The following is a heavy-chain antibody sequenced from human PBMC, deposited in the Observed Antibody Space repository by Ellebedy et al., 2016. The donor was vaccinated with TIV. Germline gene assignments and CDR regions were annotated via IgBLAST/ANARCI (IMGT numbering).Heavy chain of an antibody. V-gene: IGHV4-39*01. D-gene: IGHD1-14*01. Sequence: SETLSLTXTVSGDSISSSSDHWVWIRQPPGKGLEWIGTISNRDRTDYNPSLKSRVFILVDASKNQFFLKLTSVTAADTAVYYCATFNQYYTYLGVWGKGTTVTVSS. J-gene: IGHJ6*03. CDR3: ATFNQYYTYLGV. CDR1: GDSISSSSDH. CDR2: ISNRDRT.